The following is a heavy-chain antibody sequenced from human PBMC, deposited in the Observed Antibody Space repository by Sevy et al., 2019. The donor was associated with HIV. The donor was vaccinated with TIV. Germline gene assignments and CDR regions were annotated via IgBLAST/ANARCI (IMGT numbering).Heavy chain of an antibody. V-gene: IGHV3-30*02. CDR2: IAFDESNK. D-gene: IGHD1-26*01. CDR1: GLTINEFG. CDR3: AKDSLRRSGTSSSMDV. J-gene: IGHJ6*03. Sequence: GGSLRLSCAASGLTINEFGMHWIRQAPGKGLEWVAFIAFDESNKFYADSVRGRFVVSRDNSKNTVSMQMMSLRSEDTAVYYCAKDSLRRSGTSSSMDVWGNGTTVTVSS.